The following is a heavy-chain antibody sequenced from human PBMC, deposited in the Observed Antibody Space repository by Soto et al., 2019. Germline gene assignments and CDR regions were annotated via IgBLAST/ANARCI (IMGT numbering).Heavy chain of an antibody. CDR3: AHRPSGWFLFDY. CDR2: IYWNGDK. D-gene: IGHD6-19*01. V-gene: IGHV2-5*01. Sequence: QITLKESGHTLVKPTQTLTLTCTFSGFSLSTSGVGVGWIRQSPGKALQWLALIYWNGDKRYNPSLKTRLTITKDTSKNQVVLTLTNMDPVDTATYYCAHRPSGWFLFDYWGQGTLVTVSS. CDR1: GFSLSTSGVG. J-gene: IGHJ4*02.